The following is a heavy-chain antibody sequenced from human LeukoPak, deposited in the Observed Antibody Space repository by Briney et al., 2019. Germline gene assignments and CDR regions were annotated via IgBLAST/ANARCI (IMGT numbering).Heavy chain of an antibody. CDR1: GFTFSSYG. CDR3: AKDSRLRGYSGYAGAFDI. CDR2: ISYDGSNK. J-gene: IGHJ4*02. V-gene: IGHV3-30*18. Sequence: GGSLRLSCAASGFTFSSYGMHWVRQAPGKGLEWVAVISYDGSNKYYADSVKGRFTISRDNSKNTLYLQMNSLRAEDTAVYYCAKDSRLRGYSGYAGAFDIWGQGTLVTVSS. D-gene: IGHD5-12*01.